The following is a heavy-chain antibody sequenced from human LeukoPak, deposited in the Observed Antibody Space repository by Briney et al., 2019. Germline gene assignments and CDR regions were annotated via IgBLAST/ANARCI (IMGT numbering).Heavy chain of an antibody. D-gene: IGHD3-10*01. Sequence: SETLSLTCTVSGGSISSYYWSWIRQPAGKGLEWIGRIYTSGSTNYNPSLKSRVTMSVDTSKNQFSLKLSSVTAADTAVYYCARGPVTYGYYYYYYGMDVWGQGTTVTVSS. J-gene: IGHJ6*02. V-gene: IGHV4-4*07. CDR2: IYTSGST. CDR1: GGSISSYY. CDR3: ARGPVTYGYYYYYYGMDV.